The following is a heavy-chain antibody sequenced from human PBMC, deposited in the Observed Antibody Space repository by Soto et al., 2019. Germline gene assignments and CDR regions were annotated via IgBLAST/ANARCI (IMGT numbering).Heavy chain of an antibody. Sequence: QVQLVQSGAEVKKPGSSVKVSCKASGGNFSSYAINWVRQAPGQGLEWMGGIIPIFGTANYAQKFQGRVTITADESTSTAYMELSSLRSDDTAVYYCASRITGTIYYYYGMDVWGQGTTVTVSS. V-gene: IGHV1-69*12. CDR3: ASRITGTIYYYYGMDV. CDR1: GGNFSSYA. CDR2: IIPIFGTA. J-gene: IGHJ6*02. D-gene: IGHD1-7*01.